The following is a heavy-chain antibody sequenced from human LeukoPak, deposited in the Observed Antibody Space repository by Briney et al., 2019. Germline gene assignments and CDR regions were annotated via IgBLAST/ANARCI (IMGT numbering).Heavy chain of an antibody. CDR2: ISGSGGTT. Sequence: PGGSLRLSCAASGFTFSTYAVNWVRQAPGKGLEWVSGISGSGGTTSYADSVKGRFTISRDNSKNTLYLQMNSLRVEDTAVYYCAKERDYGPADYWGQGTLVTVSS. CDR1: GFTFSTYA. D-gene: IGHD4/OR15-4a*01. J-gene: IGHJ4*02. V-gene: IGHV3-23*01. CDR3: AKERDYGPADY.